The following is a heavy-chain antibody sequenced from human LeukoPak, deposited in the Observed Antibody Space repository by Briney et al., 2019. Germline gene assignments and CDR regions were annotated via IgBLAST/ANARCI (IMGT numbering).Heavy chain of an antibody. CDR2: IYSGGST. CDR1: GFTFSNYW. V-gene: IGHV3-53*01. J-gene: IGHJ4*02. CDR3: VKGGGNVRRYFEY. Sequence: GGSLRLSCAASGFTFSNYWMAWVRQAPGKGLEWVSVIYSGGSTYYADSVKGRFTISRDNSKNTLYLQMNSLRAEDTAVYYCVKGGGNVRRYFEYWGQGTLVTVSS. D-gene: IGHD4-23*01.